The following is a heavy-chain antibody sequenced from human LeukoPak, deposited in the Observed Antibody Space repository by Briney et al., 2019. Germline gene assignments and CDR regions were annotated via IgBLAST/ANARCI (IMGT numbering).Heavy chain of an antibody. CDR2: IRSKAYGGTT. CDR3: YSSGYSFDY. D-gene: IGHD3-22*01. CDR1: GFTFGDYA. V-gene: IGHV3-49*04. Sequence: GRSLRLSCTVSGFTFGDYAMSWVRQAPGKGLEWVGFIRSKAYGGTTEYAASVKGRFTISRDDSKSIAYLQMNSLKTEDTAVYYCYSSGYSFDYWGQGTLVTVSS. J-gene: IGHJ4*02.